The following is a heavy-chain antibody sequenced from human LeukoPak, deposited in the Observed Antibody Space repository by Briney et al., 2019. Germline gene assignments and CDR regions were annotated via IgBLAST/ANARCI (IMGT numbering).Heavy chain of an antibody. D-gene: IGHD2-8*01. CDR2: ISVYNHNT. Sequence: ASVKVSCKASGYTFPTSGISWVRQAPGQGLEWMGWISVYNHNTNYAQKFQGRVTVTADTSTRTAYMELRSLRSDDTAVYYCARTNLDCKNGVCYDYWGQGTLVTVSS. V-gene: IGHV1-18*01. CDR3: ARTNLDCKNGVCYDY. J-gene: IGHJ4*02. CDR1: GYTFPTSG.